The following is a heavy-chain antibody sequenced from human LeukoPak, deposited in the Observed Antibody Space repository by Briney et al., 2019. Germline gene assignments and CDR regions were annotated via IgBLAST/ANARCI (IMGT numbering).Heavy chain of an antibody. Sequence: ASVKVSCKAPGYTFTGYYIHWVRQAPGQGLEWMGWINPNSGATSFAQKFQGRVTMTRDTSISSAYMEVSGLRSDDTAVYYCARDTYGSGNYHPFDYWGQGTLVTVSS. D-gene: IGHD3-10*01. V-gene: IGHV1-2*02. CDR3: ARDTYGSGNYHPFDY. CDR2: INPNSGAT. CDR1: GYTFTGYY. J-gene: IGHJ4*02.